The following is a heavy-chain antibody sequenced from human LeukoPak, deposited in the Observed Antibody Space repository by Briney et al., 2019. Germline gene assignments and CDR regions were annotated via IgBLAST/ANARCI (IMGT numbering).Heavy chain of an antibody. CDR3: AKAPVTSCRGAYCYPFDS. CDR2: ISDSGGSA. D-gene: IGHD2-21*01. J-gene: IGHJ4*02. CDR1: GFTFNTYA. V-gene: IGHV3-23*01. Sequence: GGSLRLSCAASGFTFNTYAMSWVRQAPGKGLEWVSAISDSGGSAYHADSVRGRFTISRDNSKNTLYLQMNRLRAEDAAVYFCAKAPVTSCRGAYCYPFDSWGQGTLVTVSS.